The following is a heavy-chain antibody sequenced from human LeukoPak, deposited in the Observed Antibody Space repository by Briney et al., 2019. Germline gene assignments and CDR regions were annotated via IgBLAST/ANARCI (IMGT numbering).Heavy chain of an antibody. D-gene: IGHD6-13*01. CDR1: GYTFTSYG. V-gene: IGHV1-69*13. J-gene: IGHJ4*02. CDR2: IIPIIGTA. CDR3: AREREPAYSSSWYGPFDY. Sequence: GASVKVSCKASGYTFTSYGISWVRQAPGQGLEWMGGIIPIIGTANYAQKFQGRVTITADESTSTAYMELSSLRSEDTAVYYCAREREPAYSSSWYGPFDYWGQGTLVTVSS.